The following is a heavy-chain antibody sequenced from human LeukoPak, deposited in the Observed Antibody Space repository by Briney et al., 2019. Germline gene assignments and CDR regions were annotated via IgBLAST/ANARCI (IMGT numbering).Heavy chain of an antibody. V-gene: IGHV4-59*01. CDR3: ARGAWYYDSSGFGY. Sequence: SETLSLTCAVYGGSFSGYYWSWIRQPPGKGLEWIGYIYYSGSTNYNPSLKSRVTISVDTSKNQFSLKLSSVTAADTAVYYCARGAWYYDSSGFGYWGQGTLVTVSS. CDR2: IYYSGST. CDR1: GGSFSGYY. D-gene: IGHD3-22*01. J-gene: IGHJ4*02.